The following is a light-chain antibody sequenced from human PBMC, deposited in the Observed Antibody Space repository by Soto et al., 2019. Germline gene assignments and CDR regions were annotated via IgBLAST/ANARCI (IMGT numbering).Light chain of an antibody. CDR2: KVS. Sequence: DTVMTQSPLSLPVTLGQPASISCRSSESLVFSDGTNYLSWFHQRPGQSPRRLIYKVSNRESGVPDRLSGSESGTDFTPKISRVEAEDVGVYYCMQSTRWPWAFGQGTKVEIK. J-gene: IGKJ1*01. V-gene: IGKV2-30*01. CDR1: ESLVFSDGTNY. CDR3: MQSTRWPWA.